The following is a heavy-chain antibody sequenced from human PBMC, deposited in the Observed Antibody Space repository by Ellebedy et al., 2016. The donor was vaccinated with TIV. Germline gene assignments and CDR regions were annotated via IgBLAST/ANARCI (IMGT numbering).Heavy chain of an antibody. CDR1: GGTFSSYG. J-gene: IGHJ4*02. D-gene: IGHD5-18*01. CDR3: ATDSRYSYGYRFNF. V-gene: IGHV1-69*04. CDR2: IIPILGRP. Sequence: ASVKVSCKASGGTFSSYGINWVRQAPGQGLEWMGRIIPILGRPDYAQTFQGRVTLYADKSTGTPYLELSTLRSEDTAVYYCATDSRYSYGYRFNFWGQGTLVIVSS.